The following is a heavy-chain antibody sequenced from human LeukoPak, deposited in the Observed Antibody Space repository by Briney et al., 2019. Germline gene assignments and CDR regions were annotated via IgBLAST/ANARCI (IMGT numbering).Heavy chain of an antibody. D-gene: IGHD1-26*01. Sequence: PSETLSLTCAVYGGSFSDYYWSWIRQPPGKGLEWIGEINHSGSTNYNPSLKSRVTISVDTSKNQFSLKLSSVTAADTAVYYCARLSGSCSGRCGDVWGKGTTVTVSS. J-gene: IGHJ6*04. CDR3: ARLSGSCSGRCGDV. CDR1: GGSFSDYY. V-gene: IGHV4-34*01. CDR2: INHSGST.